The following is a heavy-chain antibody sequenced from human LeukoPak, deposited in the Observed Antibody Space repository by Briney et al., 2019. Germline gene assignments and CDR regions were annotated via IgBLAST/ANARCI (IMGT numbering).Heavy chain of an antibody. CDR2: ISGSGGST. Sequence: GGSLRLSCAASGFTFSSYAMRWVRQAPGKGLEWVSAISGSGGSTYYADSVKGRFTISRDNSKNTLYLQMNSLRAEDTAVYYCAKYRELRPTFFDYWGQGTLVTVSS. CDR1: GFTFSSYA. J-gene: IGHJ4*02. CDR3: AKYRELRPTFFDY. V-gene: IGHV3-23*01. D-gene: IGHD1-26*01.